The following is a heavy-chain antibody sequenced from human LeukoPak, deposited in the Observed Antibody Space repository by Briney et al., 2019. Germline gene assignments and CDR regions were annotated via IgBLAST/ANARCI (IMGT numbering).Heavy chain of an antibody. CDR1: GFTFSSYA. CDR2: ISGSGGST. V-gene: IGHV3-23*01. Sequence: GASLRLSCAASGFTFSSYAMSWVRQAPGKGLEWVSAISGSGGSTYYADPVKGRFTISRDNSKNTLYLQMNSLRAEDTAVYYCANLPSGADTYYYYGTDVWGQGTTVTVSS. CDR3: ANLPSGADTYYYYGTDV. J-gene: IGHJ6*02. D-gene: IGHD3-10*01.